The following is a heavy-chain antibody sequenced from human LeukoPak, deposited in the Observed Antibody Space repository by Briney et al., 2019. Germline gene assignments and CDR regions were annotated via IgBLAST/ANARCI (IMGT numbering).Heavy chain of an antibody. V-gene: IGHV3-72*01. D-gene: IGHD2-8*02. Sequence: GGSLRLSCAASGVIFSDHYMFWVRQAPGKGLEWVGHVRNKDVRYTTDYAASVKAIFTISTDDSNSSVDLQMNSLKIEDTAMYYCTRAYWYRFDYWGQGTLVTVSS. CDR1: GVIFSDHY. CDR2: VRNKDVRYTT. CDR3: TRAYWYRFDY. J-gene: IGHJ4*02.